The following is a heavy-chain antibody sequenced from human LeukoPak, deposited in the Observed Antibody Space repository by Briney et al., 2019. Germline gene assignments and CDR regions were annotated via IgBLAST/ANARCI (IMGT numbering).Heavy chain of an antibody. V-gene: IGHV5-51*01. J-gene: IGHJ4*02. D-gene: IGHD3-3*01. CDR3: AGHNDFWRGYRDY. CDR1: GYSFTSYW. CDR2: IYPGDSDT. Sequence: GGSLKISCKGSGYSFTSYWIGWVRQMPGKGLEWMGRIYPGDSDTRYSASFQGQVTISADKSINTAYLQWSSLKAWDTAMYYCAGHNDFWRGYRDYWGEGTLVTVP.